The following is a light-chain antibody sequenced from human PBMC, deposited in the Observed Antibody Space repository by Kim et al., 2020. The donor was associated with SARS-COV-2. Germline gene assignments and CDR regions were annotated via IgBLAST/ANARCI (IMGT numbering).Light chain of an antibody. J-gene: IGKJ4*01. CDR2: WGS. CDR1: QTVLSISNNKNY. V-gene: IGKV4-1*01. CDR3: QQYYGSPS. Sequence: DIVMTQSPDSLSVSLGERATIDCRSSQTVLSISNNKNYMSWYQQKSGQPPKLLLYWGSTRAPGVSDRFAGNGSGTFFTLTINSLQTEDVALYYCQQYYGSPSFGRGTKLEI.